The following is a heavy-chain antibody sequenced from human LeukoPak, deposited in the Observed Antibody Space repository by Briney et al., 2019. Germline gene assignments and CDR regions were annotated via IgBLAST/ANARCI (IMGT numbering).Heavy chain of an antibody. V-gene: IGHV4-4*07. D-gene: IGHD1-7*01. CDR2: IYVTGST. CDR3: ARDSGTTGEVKFDP. CDR1: GASISSYY. Sequence: LETLSLTCTVSGASISSYYWSWIRQPAGKALEWIGRIYVTGSTTYNPSLESRVTMSLDTSKNHFSLKLRSVTAADTAVYYCARDSGTTGEVKFDPWGQGTLVTVSS. J-gene: IGHJ5*02.